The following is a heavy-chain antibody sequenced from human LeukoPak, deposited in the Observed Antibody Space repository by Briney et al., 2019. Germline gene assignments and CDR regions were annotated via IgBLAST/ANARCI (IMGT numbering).Heavy chain of an antibody. CDR3: SLGMGTPYNWFDP. V-gene: IGHV5-51*01. Sequence: GESLKISCNGSGYSFTSYWIGWVRQMPGKGLEWMAIIFPRDSNTKYNPSFQGQVTISADKSTSTAYLQWSSLKASDTAMYYCSLGMGTPYNWFDPWGQGTLVTVSS. D-gene: IGHD1-14*01. J-gene: IGHJ5*02. CDR2: IFPRDSNT. CDR1: GYSFTSYW.